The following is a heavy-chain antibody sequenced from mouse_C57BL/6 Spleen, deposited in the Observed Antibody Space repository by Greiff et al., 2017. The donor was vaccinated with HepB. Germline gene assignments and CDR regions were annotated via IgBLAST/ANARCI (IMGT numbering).Heavy chain of an antibody. CDR1: GYTFTDYN. CDR2: INPNNGGT. J-gene: IGHJ2*01. D-gene: IGHD1-1*01. V-gene: IGHV1-18*01. Sequence: EVQLQQSGPELVKPGASVKIPCKASGYTFTDYNMDWVKQSHGKSLEWIGDINPNNGGTIYNQKFKGKATLTVDKSSSTAYMELRSLTSEDTAVYYCERRTTTVEDYFDYWGQGTTLTVSA. CDR3: ERRTTTVEDYFDY.